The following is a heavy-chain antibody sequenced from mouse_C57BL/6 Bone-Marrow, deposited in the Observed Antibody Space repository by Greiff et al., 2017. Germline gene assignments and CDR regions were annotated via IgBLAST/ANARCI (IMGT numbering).Heavy chain of an antibody. D-gene: IGHD2-1*01. V-gene: IGHV14-4*01. J-gene: IGHJ2*01. CDR3: TTYGNYVEYYFDY. CDR1: GFNIKDDY. CDR2: IDPENGDT. Sequence: EVQLQQSGAELVRPGASVKLSCTASGFNIKDDYMHWVKQRPEQGLEWIGWIDPENGDTEYASKFQGKATITADTSSNTAYLQLSSLTSEDTAVYYCTTYGNYVEYYFDYWGQGTTLTVSS.